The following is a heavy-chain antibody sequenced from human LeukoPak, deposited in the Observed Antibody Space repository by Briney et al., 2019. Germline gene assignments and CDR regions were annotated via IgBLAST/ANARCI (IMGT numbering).Heavy chain of an antibody. J-gene: IGHJ4*02. V-gene: IGHV4-34*01. CDR3: ARWDSSRKFDY. CDR2: INHSGRT. Sequence: SSETLSLTCGVNGGSFSGYYWSWIRQPPGKGLEWIGEINHSGRTNYNPSLESRLTISVDTSKNQFSLKLSSVTAADTAVYYCARWDSSRKFDYWGQGTLVTVSS. CDR1: GGSFSGYY. D-gene: IGHD6-19*01.